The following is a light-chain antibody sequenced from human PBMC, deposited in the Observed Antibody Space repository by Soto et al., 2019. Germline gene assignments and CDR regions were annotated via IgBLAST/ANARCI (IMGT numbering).Light chain of an antibody. V-gene: IGKV2-28*01. CDR3: MQALQTPRT. CDR2: LGS. CDR1: QSLLHSNGYNY. J-gene: IGKJ1*01. Sequence: DIVMTQSPLSLPVTPGEPASISCRSSQSLLHSNGYNYLDWYLQKPGQSPQLLIYLGSNLASGVTDRFSGSGSGTDFTLKISRVEAEDVGVYYCMQALQTPRTFGQWTKVEL.